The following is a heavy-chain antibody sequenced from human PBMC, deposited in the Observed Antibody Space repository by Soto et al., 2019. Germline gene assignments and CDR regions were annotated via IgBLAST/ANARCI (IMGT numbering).Heavy chain of an antibody. Sequence: PGVSLRLSWAASRITFSTYAMTWVRQAPGKGLEWVSSIRGSGGSSYYADSVKGRFTISRDNSKNTLYLQMNDLRAEDTAVYYCAKDPNGDYVGAFDFWGKGTMVTVSS. CDR3: AKDPNGDYVGAFDF. J-gene: IGHJ3*01. CDR1: RITFSTYA. CDR2: IRGSGGSS. V-gene: IGHV3-23*01. D-gene: IGHD4-17*01.